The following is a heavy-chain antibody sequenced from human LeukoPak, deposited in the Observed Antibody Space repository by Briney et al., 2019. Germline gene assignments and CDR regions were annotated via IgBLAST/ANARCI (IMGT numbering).Heavy chain of an antibody. V-gene: IGHV4-39*01. CDR2: IVYSGTT. CDR3: ARGFLTYYYGSGSYYGY. Sequence: PSETLSLTCTASGGSIISSDYYWAWIRQPPGKGLEWIGSIVYSGTTHYNPSLKSRVTISVDTSKNQFSLKLSSVTAADTAVYYCARGFLTYYYGSGSYYGYWGQGTPVTVSS. CDR1: GGSIISSDYY. D-gene: IGHD3-10*01. J-gene: IGHJ4*02.